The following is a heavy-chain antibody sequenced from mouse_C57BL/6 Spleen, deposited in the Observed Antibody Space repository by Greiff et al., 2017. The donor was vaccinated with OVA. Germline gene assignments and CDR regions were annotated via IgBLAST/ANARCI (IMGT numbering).Heavy chain of an antibody. Sequence: VQLVESGPGLVQPSQSLSITCTVSGFSLTSYGVHWVRQSPGKGLEWLGVIWSGGSTDYNAAFISRLSISKDNSNSQVFFKMNSLQADDTAIYYCASLYGSRWDYYAMDYWGQGTSVTVSS. D-gene: IGHD1-1*01. V-gene: IGHV2-2*01. CDR3: ASLYGSRWDYYAMDY. CDR2: IWSGGST. CDR1: GFSLTSYG. J-gene: IGHJ4*01.